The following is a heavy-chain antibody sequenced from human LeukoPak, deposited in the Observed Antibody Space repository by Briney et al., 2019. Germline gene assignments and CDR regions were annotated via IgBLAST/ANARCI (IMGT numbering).Heavy chain of an antibody. CDR3: ARLRTMIGVGY. D-gene: IGHD3-22*01. CDR1: GYSISSGYY. V-gene: IGHV4-38-2*01. J-gene: IGHJ4*02. Sequence: SETLSLTCAVSGYSISSGYYWGWIRQPPGKGLEWIGSIYHSGSTYYNPSLKSRVTISVDTSKNQFSLKLSSVTAPDTAVYYCARLRTMIGVGYWGQGTLVTVSS. CDR2: IYHSGST.